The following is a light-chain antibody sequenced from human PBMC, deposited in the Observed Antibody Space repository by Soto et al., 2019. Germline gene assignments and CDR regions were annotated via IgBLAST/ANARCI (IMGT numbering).Light chain of an antibody. V-gene: IGLV1-44*01. CDR3: AAWDDRLNGYV. J-gene: IGLJ1*01. CDR2: STH. CDR1: GSNIGSST. Sequence: QSVLTQPPSASGTPGQRVTISCSGSGSNIGSSTVNWYQQLPGTAPKLLIYSTHQRPSGVPDRFSGSKSGTSASLAISGLQSGDEADYYCAAWDDRLNGYVFGTGTKVTVL.